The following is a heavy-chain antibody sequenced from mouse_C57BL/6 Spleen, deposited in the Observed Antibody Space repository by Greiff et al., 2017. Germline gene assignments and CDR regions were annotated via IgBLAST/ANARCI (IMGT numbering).Heavy chain of an antibody. J-gene: IGHJ4*01. CDR3: ARQGYYDYGYYAMDY. V-gene: IGHV1-52*01. D-gene: IGHD2-4*01. CDR1: GYTFTSYW. Sequence: QVQLQQPGAELVRPGSSVKLSCKASGYTFTSYWMHWVKQRPIQGLEWIGNIDPSDSETHYNQKFKDKATLTVDKSSSTASMQLSSLTSEDSAVYYCARQGYYDYGYYAMDYWGQGTSVTVSS. CDR2: IDPSDSET.